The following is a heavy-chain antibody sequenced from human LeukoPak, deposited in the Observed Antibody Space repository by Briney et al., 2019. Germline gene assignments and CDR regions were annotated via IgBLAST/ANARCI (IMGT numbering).Heavy chain of an antibody. CDR3: ARVSGNFNEYFQF. J-gene: IGHJ1*01. CDR1: GYTFTDYY. CDR2: ISPTSDTT. D-gene: IGHD2/OR15-2a*01. V-gene: IGHV1-46*01. Sequence: ASVKVSCTAFGYTFTDYYIHWVRQAPGQGLEWLGMISPTSDTTSYLQKFQGRVTMTRDTSTSTVHMELSSLRPEDTAVYYCARVSGNFNEYFQFWGQGTLVTVSS.